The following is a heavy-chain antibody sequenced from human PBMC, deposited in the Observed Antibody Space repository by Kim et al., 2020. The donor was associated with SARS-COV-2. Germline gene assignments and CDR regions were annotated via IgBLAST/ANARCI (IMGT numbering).Heavy chain of an antibody. J-gene: IGHJ4*02. V-gene: IGHV4-38-2*02. CDR1: GYSISSGYY. D-gene: IGHD3-10*01. Sequence: SETLSLTCTVSGYSISSGYYWGWIRQPPGKGLEWIGSIYHSGSTYYNPSLKSRVTISVDTSKNQFSLKLSSVTAADTAVYYCARDNGSGTPPHYWGQGTLVTVSS. CDR3: ARDNGSGTPPHY. CDR2: IYHSGST.